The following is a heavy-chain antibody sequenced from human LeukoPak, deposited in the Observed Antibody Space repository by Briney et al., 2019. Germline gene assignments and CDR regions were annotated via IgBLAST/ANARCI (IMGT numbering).Heavy chain of an antibody. Sequence: PSETLSFTCTVSGDSISSSSYNWGWIRQPPGKGLEWVGNVYFNGNTYYNPSLKSRVAISVDTSKNQFSLNLRSVTAADTAVYYCERQGGGGRAFDIWAKGQWSPSLQ. CDR2: VYFNGNT. CDR1: GDSISSSSYN. D-gene: IGHD1-26*01. J-gene: IGHJ3*02. V-gene: IGHV4-39*01. CDR3: ERQGGGGRAFDI.